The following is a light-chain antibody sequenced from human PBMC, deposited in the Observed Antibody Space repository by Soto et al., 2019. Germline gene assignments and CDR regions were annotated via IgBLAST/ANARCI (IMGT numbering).Light chain of an antibody. CDR2: EGS. CDR1: SSDVGSYNL. Sequence: QSALTQPASVSGSPGQSITISCTGTSSDVGSYNLVSWYQQHPRKAPKLMIYEGSKRPSGVSNRFSGSKSGNTASLTISGLQAEDEADYYCCSYAGSSTSYVVFGGGTKLTVL. J-gene: IGLJ2*01. CDR3: CSYAGSSTSYVV. V-gene: IGLV2-23*01.